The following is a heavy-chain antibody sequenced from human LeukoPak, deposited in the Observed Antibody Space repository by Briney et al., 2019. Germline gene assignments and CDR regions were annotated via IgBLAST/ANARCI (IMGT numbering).Heavy chain of an antibody. CDR3: AKDGITIFGVVNPFDY. Sequence: PGGSLRLSCATSGFSFSSYAMSWVRQAPGKGLEWVSAMSSSDDGRYYAASVRGRFTISRDTSRSTLYLQMNSLRAEDTAVYYCAKDGITIFGVVNPFDYWGQGTLVTVSS. J-gene: IGHJ4*02. D-gene: IGHD3-3*01. CDR1: GFSFSSYA. CDR2: MSSSDDGR. V-gene: IGHV3-23*01.